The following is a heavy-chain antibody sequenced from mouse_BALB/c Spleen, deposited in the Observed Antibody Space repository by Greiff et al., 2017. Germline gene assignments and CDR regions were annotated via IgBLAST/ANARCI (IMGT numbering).Heavy chain of an antibody. CDR2: ISNGGGST. V-gene: IGHV5-12-2*01. D-gene: IGHD2-2*01. J-gene: IGHJ4*01. CDR1: GFTFSSYT. Sequence: EVKVVESGGGLVQPGGSLKLSCAASGFTFSSYTMSWVRQTPEKRLEWVAYISNGGGSTYYPDTVKGRFTISRDNAKNTLYLQMSSLKSEDTAMYYCARQDGYDGGYYAMDYWGQGTSVTVSS. CDR3: ARQDGYDGGYYAMDY.